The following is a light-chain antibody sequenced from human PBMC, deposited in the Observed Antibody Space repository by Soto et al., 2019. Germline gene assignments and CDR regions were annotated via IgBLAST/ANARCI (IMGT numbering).Light chain of an antibody. CDR3: CSYAGSSTFVV. CDR1: SSDVGSYNL. CDR2: EGS. Sequence: QSALTQPDSVSGSPGQSITISCTGTSSDVGSYNLVSWYQQHPGNAPKLMIYEGSKRPSGVSNRFSGCKSGNTASLTISGLQAEVEADYYCCSYAGSSTFVVFGGGTKLTVL. J-gene: IGLJ2*01. V-gene: IGLV2-23*03.